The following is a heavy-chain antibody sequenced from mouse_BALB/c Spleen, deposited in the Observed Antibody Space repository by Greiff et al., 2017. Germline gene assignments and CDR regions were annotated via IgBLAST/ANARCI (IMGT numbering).Heavy chain of an antibody. CDR2: IWSGGST. Sequence: VQLQQSGPGLVQPSQSLSITCTVSGFSLTSYGVHWVRQSPGKGLEWLGVIWSGGSTDYNAAFISRLSISKDNSKSQVFFKMNSLQANDTAIYYCARKGDNYPFAYWGQGTLVTVSA. D-gene: IGHD1-3*01. V-gene: IGHV2-2*02. CDR1: GFSLTSYG. J-gene: IGHJ3*01. CDR3: ARKGDNYPFAY.